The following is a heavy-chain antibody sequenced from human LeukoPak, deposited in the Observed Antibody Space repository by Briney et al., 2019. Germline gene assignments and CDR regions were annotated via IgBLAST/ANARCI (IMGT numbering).Heavy chain of an antibody. Sequence: PGGSLRLSCAASGFTFSSYAMSWVRQAPGQGLEWVAIISYDGSKKYYADSVKGRFTISRDNSKNTLYLQMNSLRAEDTAVYYCAAYRDYVWGRSWGPLDYWGQGSLITVSS. V-gene: IGHV3-30*03. D-gene: IGHD3-16*01. CDR3: AAYRDYVWGRSWGPLDY. CDR2: ISYDGSKK. J-gene: IGHJ4*02. CDR1: GFTFSSYA.